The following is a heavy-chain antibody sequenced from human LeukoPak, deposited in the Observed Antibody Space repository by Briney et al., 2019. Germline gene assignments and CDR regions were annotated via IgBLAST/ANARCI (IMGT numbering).Heavy chain of an antibody. CDR2: IYHSGST. J-gene: IGHJ4*02. CDR3: AREGTMVRGVFGY. D-gene: IGHD3-10*01. CDR1: GYSISSGYY. Sequence: SETLSLTCTVSGYSISSGYYWGWIRQPPGKGLEWIGTIYHSGSTYYKSSLKSRVTISVDTSKNQSSLKLSSVTAADTAVYYCAREGTMVRGVFGYWGQGTLVTVSS. V-gene: IGHV4-38-2*02.